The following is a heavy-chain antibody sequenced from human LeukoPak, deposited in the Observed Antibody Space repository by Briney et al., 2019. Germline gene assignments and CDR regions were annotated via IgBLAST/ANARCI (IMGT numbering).Heavy chain of an antibody. J-gene: IGHJ5*02. Sequence: ASVTVSCKDSGYTLTELSMHWVRQAPGKGLEWMGGFDPEDGETIYAQKFQGRVTMTEDTSTDTAYMELSSLRSEDTAVYYCATVAGYCSSTSCPRARWFDLWGQGTLVTVSS. CDR2: FDPEDGET. CDR3: ATVAGYCSSTSCPRARWFDL. CDR1: GYTLTELS. D-gene: IGHD2-2*01. V-gene: IGHV1-24*01.